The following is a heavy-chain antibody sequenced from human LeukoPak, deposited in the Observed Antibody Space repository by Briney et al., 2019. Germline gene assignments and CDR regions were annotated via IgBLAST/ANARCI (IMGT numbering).Heavy chain of an antibody. CDR3: AKDSLRYFDWLLRDDAFDI. J-gene: IGHJ3*02. V-gene: IGHV3-9*01. CDR2: ISWNSGSI. Sequence: GRSLRLSCAASGFTFDDYAMHWVRQAPGKGLEWVSGISWNSGSIGYADSVKGRFTISRDNAKNSLYLQMNSLRAEDTAVYYCAKDSLRYFDWLLRDDAFDIWGQGTMVTVSS. CDR1: GFTFDDYA. D-gene: IGHD3-9*01.